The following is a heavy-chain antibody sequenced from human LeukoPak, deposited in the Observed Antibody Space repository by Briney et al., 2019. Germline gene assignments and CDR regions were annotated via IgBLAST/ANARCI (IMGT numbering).Heavy chain of an antibody. CDR2: ISWNSGSI. CDR3: AEVLDYGGNGDAFDI. Sequence: PGGSLRLSCAASGFTFDDYAMHWVRQAPGKGLEWVSGISWNSGSIGYADSVKGRFTISRDNAKNSLYLQMNSLRAEDTALYYCAEVLDYGGNGDAFDIWGQGTMVTVSS. J-gene: IGHJ3*02. V-gene: IGHV3-9*01. D-gene: IGHD4-23*01. CDR1: GFTFDDYA.